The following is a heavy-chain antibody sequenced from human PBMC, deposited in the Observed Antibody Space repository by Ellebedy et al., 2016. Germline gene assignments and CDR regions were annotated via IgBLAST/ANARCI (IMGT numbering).Heavy chain of an antibody. D-gene: IGHD2-2*02. Sequence: SETLSLXXTVSGGSISSGDYYWSWIRQPPGKGLEWIGYIYYSGSTYYNPSLKSRVTISVDTSKNQFSLKLSSVTAADTAVYYCASSRPWDCSSTSCYSDYWGQGTLVTVSS. J-gene: IGHJ4*02. CDR1: GGSISSGDYY. CDR3: ASSRPWDCSSTSCYSDY. CDR2: IYYSGST. V-gene: IGHV4-30-4*01.